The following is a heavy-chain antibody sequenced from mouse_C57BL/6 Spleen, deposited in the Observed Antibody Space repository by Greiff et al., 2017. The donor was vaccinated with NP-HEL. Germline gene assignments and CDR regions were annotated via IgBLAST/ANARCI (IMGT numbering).Heavy chain of an antibody. Sequence: QVQLKESGAELVKPGASVKLSCKASGYTFTEYTIHWVKQRSGQGLEWIGWFYPGSGSIKYNEKFKDKATLTADKSSSTVYMELSRLTSEDSAVYFCARHAPPYYGNYLYYFDYWGQGTTLTVSS. CDR2: FYPGSGSI. CDR1: GYTFTEYT. J-gene: IGHJ2*01. V-gene: IGHV1-62-2*01. CDR3: ARHAPPYYGNYLYYFDY. D-gene: IGHD2-1*01.